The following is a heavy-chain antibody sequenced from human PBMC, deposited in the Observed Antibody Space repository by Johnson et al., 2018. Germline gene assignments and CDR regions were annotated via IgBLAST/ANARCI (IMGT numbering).Heavy chain of an antibody. CDR2: INSDGSST. J-gene: IGHJ1*01. CDR1: GFTFSSYW. V-gene: IGHV3-74*01. CDR3: ARVGVHYYDSSGYYLQH. Sequence: VQLQESGGGLVQPGGSLRLSCAASGFTFSSYWMHWVRQAPGKGLVWVSRINSDGSSTSYADSVKGRFTISRDNAKNTLYLQMNSLRAEDTAVYYCARVGVHYYDSSGYYLQHWGQGTLVTVSS. D-gene: IGHD3-22*01.